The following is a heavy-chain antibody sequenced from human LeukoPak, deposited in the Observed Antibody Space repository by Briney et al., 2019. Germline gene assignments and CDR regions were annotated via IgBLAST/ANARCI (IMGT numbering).Heavy chain of an antibody. Sequence: GGSLRLSCAASVFLFNNYGVHWVREAPGEGLEWVAVISYDGSNKYYAHSVKGRYTLSRDNSKNTLYLQMNNLRAEDTAVYYCAKYLRYYYGSGSYYPSPMDVWGQGTTVTVSS. CDR2: ISYDGSNK. V-gene: IGHV3-30*18. CDR1: VFLFNNYG. CDR3: AKYLRYYYGSGSYYPSPMDV. J-gene: IGHJ6*02. D-gene: IGHD3-10*01.